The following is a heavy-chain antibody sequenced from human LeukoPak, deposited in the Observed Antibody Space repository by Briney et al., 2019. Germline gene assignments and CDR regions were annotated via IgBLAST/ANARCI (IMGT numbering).Heavy chain of an antibody. J-gene: IGHJ6*03. CDR1: GGSFSGYY. CDR2: INHSGST. Sequence: PSETLSLTCAVYGGSFSGYYWSWIRQPPGKGLEWIGEINHSGSTNYNPSLKSRVTISVDTSKNQFSLKLSSVTAADTAVYYCARGLFSRYCSGGSCYQTGYYYYMDVWGKGTTVTVSS. D-gene: IGHD2-15*01. V-gene: IGHV4-34*01. CDR3: ARGLFSRYCSGGSCYQTGYYYYMDV.